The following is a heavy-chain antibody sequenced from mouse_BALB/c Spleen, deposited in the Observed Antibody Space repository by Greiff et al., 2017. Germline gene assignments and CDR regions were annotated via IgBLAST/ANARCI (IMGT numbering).Heavy chain of an antibody. J-gene: IGHJ3*01. CDR3: ARDAYYYGSSGFAY. CDR2: SRNKANDYTT. CDR1: GFTFSDFY. V-gene: IGHV7-1*02. Sequence: EVQLVESGGGLVQPGGSLRLSCATSGFTFSDFYMEWVRQPPGKRLEWIAASRNKANDYTTEYSASVKGRFIVSRDTSQSILYLQMNALRAEYTAIYYGARDAYYYGSSGFAYWGQGTLVTVSA. D-gene: IGHD1-1*01.